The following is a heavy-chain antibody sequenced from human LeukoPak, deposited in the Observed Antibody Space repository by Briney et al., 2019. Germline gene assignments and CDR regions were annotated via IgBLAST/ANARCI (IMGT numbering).Heavy chain of an antibody. V-gene: IGHV1-8*03. CDR1: GYTFTSYD. CDR3: AILGVVPAATIGYGDFTKRDY. D-gene: IGHD2-2*01. Sequence: GASVKVSCKASGYTFTSYDINWVRQATGRGLEWMGWMNPNSGNTGYAQKFQGRVTITRNTSISTAYMELSSLRSEDTAVYYCAILGVVPAATIGYGDFTKRDYWGQGTLVTVSS. J-gene: IGHJ4*02. CDR2: MNPNSGNT.